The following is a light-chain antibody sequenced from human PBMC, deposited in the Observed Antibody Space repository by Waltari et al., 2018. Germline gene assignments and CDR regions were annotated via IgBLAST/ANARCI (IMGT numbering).Light chain of an antibody. J-gene: IGKJ1*01. CDR3: QHYGTSRT. CDR1: QRVRSN. Sequence: EIVMTQSPATLSVSPGDTASLSCRASQRVRSNLAWYQQKPGQAPRLLIYGAYTRATGIPARFSGSGSGTEFTLTISRLEPEDFALYYCQHYGTSRTFGQGSKVEMK. CDR2: GAY. V-gene: IGKV3-15*01.